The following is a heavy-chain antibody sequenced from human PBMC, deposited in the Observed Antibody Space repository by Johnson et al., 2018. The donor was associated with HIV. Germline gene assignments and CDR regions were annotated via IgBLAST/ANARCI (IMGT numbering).Heavy chain of an antibody. CDR3: ARSLPYSSSVGFDI. V-gene: IGHV3-7*01. CDR2: IKQDGSEK. D-gene: IGHD6-6*01. J-gene: IGHJ3*02. CDR1: GFTFSSYW. Sequence: MLLVESGGGLVQPGGSLRLSCAASGFTFSSYWISWVRQAPGMGLEWVANIKQDGSEKYYVDSVKGRFTISRDNAKNSLYLQMNSLRAEDTAVYYCARSLPYSSSVGFDIWGQGTMVTVSS.